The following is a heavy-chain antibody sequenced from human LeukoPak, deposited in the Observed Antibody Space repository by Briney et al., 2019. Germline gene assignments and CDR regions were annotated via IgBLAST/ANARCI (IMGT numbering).Heavy chain of an antibody. CDR3: ARVGPQFQYFYYYGMDV. V-gene: IGHV4-59*12. J-gene: IGHJ6*02. Sequence: SETLSLTCSLSGGSISNYYWTWIRQSPGKGLEWIAFINYSGTTTYSPSLKSRVVISLDTSKKQFSLKLSSVTAADTAVYYCARVGPQFQYFYYYGMDVWGPGTTVTVSS. CDR1: GGSISNYY. D-gene: IGHD5-24*01. CDR2: INYSGTT.